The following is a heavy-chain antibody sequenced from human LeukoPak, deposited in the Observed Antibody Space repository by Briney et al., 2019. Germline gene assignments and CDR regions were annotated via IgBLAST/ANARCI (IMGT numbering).Heavy chain of an antibody. CDR3: ARPSRDAYNHDFDY. D-gene: IGHD5-24*01. J-gene: IGHJ4*02. CDR1: GGSISSSNYY. V-gene: IGHV4-39*01. Sequence: PSETLSLTCTVSGGSISSSNYYWGWIRQPPGKGLEWIGSIHYRGNTYYNASLKRRVTISVDTSKNQFSLKLTSVTAADTAVYYCARPSRDAYNHDFDYWGQGTLVTVSS. CDR2: IHYRGNT.